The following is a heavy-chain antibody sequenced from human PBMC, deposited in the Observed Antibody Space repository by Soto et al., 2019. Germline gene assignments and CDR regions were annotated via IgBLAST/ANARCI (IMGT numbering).Heavy chain of an antibody. CDR3: ARDFSLIVLDYSSGWYFGWFDP. V-gene: IGHV1-3*01. D-gene: IGHD6-19*01. J-gene: IGHJ5*02. CDR2: INAGNGNT. CDR1: GYTFTSYA. Sequence: ASVKVSCKASGYTFTSYAMHWVRQAPGQRLEWMGWINAGNGNTKYSQKFQGRVTITRDTSASTAYMELSSLRSEDTAVYYCARDFSLIVLDYSSGWYFGWFDPWGQGTLVTVSS.